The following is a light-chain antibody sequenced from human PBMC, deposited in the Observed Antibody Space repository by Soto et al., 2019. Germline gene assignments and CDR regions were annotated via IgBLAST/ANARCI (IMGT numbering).Light chain of an antibody. Sequence: DIQLTQSPSFLSASVGDRVTITCRASQGISSYLAWYQQKPGKAPKLLMYAASTLQRGVPSRFSGSGSGTEFTLAISSLQPEDFATYYCQQFKDYPITFGQGTRLEIK. V-gene: IGKV1-9*01. CDR1: QGISSY. CDR2: AAS. J-gene: IGKJ5*01. CDR3: QQFKDYPIT.